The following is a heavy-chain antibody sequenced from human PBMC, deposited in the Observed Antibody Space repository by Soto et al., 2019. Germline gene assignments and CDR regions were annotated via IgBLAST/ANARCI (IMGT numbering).Heavy chain of an antibody. Sequence: ASVKVSCKASGYTFTSYGISWVRQAPGQGLEWMGWISAYNGNTNYAQKLQGRVTMTTDTSTSTAYMELRSLRSDDTAVYYCARDSPKLRYFDWLSGGYDYWGQGTLVTVSS. CDR3: ARDSPKLRYFDWLSGGYDY. CDR2: ISAYNGNT. J-gene: IGHJ4*02. V-gene: IGHV1-18*01. CDR1: GYTFTSYG. D-gene: IGHD3-9*01.